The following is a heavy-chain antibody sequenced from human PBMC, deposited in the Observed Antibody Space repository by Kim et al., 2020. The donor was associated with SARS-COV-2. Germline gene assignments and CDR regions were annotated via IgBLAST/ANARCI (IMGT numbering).Heavy chain of an antibody. Sequence: TANYAQKCQGEVTITTDESTSTAYMELSSLRSEDTAVYYCARAAAGFWFDPWGQGTLVTVSS. CDR3: ARAAAGFWFDP. J-gene: IGHJ5*02. CDR2: TA. D-gene: IGHD6-13*01. V-gene: IGHV1-69*05.